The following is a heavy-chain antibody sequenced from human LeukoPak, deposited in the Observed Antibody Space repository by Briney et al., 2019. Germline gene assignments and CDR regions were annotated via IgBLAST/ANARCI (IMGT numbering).Heavy chain of an antibody. CDR3: ARDRTGRQPFDY. CDR2: IYSGGST. Sequence: PGGSLRLSCAASGFTVSSNYMSWVRQAPGKGLEWDSVIYSGGSTYYADSVKGRFTISRDNSKNTLYLQMNSLRAEDTAVYYCARDRTGRQPFDYWGQGTLVTVSS. J-gene: IGHJ4*02. D-gene: IGHD2-2*01. V-gene: IGHV3-53*01. CDR1: GFTVSSNY.